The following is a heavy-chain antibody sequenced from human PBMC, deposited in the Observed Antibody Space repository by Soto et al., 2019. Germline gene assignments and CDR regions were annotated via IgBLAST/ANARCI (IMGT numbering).Heavy chain of an antibody. CDR1: GYTLTELS. CDR2: FEPEDGET. Sequence: ASVKVSCKVSGYTLTELSMHWVRQAPGKGLEWMGGFEPEDGETIYAQKFQGRVNMTEDTSTDTAYMELSSLRSEDTAFYYCATAQHWNYHWFDPWGQGTLVTSPQ. D-gene: IGHD1-7*01. V-gene: IGHV1-24*01. J-gene: IGHJ5*02. CDR3: ATAQHWNYHWFDP.